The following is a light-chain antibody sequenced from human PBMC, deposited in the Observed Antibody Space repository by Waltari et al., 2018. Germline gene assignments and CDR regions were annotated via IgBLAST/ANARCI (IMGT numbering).Light chain of an antibody. J-gene: IGKJ1*01. CDR1: QSVSSW. V-gene: IGKV1-5*03. CDR3: QQYNTYST. Sequence: DIQMTLFPSTLSASVGDRVTITCRASQSVSSWLAWYQQKPGKAPKLLIYKASTLEGGVPSRFSGSGSGTEFTLTISSLQPEDFATYYCQQYNTYSTFGQGTKVDIK. CDR2: KAS.